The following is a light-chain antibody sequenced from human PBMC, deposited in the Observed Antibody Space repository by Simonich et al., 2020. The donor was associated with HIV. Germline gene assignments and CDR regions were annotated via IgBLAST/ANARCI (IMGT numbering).Light chain of an antibody. V-gene: IGKV3-15*01. Sequence: DIVLPQSPATLSVSPGERATLSCRTSSNIAGNLAWYQQKPGQAPRRFSYYASTRATRCPARFSGSGFGTDFTPTISSRQSEDFAVYYCQQYNNWPSPFTFGPGTKVDIK. J-gene: IGKJ3*01. CDR2: YAS. CDR3: QQYNNWPSPFT. CDR1: SNIAGN.